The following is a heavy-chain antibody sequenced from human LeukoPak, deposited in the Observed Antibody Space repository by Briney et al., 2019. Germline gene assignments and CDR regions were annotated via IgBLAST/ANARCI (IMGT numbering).Heavy chain of an antibody. CDR3: ARGRYDSSGYYSF. CDR1: GYTFTGYY. D-gene: IGHD3-22*01. Sequence: GASVKVSCKASGYTFTGYYMHWVRQAPGQGLEWVGWMNPNSGDTGYAQRFQGRVTMTRNTSISTAYMELSSLRSEDTAVYYCARGRYDSSGYYSFWGQGTLVTVSS. V-gene: IGHV1-8*02. CDR2: MNPNSGDT. J-gene: IGHJ4*02.